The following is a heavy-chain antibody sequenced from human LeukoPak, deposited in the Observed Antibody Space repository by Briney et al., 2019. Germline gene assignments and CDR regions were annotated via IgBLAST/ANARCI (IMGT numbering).Heavy chain of an antibody. CDR1: GYTFTGYY. Sequence: ASVKVSCKASGYTFTGYYMHWVRQAPGQGLEWMGWINPNSGGTNYAQKFQGRVTMTRDTSISTAYMELSRLRSDDTAVYYCARATLRYFDWPSRFDPWGQGTLVTVSS. V-gene: IGHV1-2*02. J-gene: IGHJ5*02. CDR3: ARATLRYFDWPSRFDP. D-gene: IGHD3-9*01. CDR2: INPNSGGT.